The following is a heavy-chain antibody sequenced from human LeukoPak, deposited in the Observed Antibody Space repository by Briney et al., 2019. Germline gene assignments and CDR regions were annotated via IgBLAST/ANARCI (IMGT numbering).Heavy chain of an antibody. V-gene: IGHV3-23*01. CDR2: LFVGGASS. CDR3: AKECDYSPGHKFDL. J-gene: IGHJ5*02. CDR1: GFSFNSYV. D-gene: IGHD3-10*01. Sequence: GGSLRLSCAASGFSFNSYVMSWVRQAPGKGPEWVSVLFVGGASSLYADSVKGRFTISGDTSKNILYLQMNGLRAEDTAVYYCAKECDYSPGHKFDLWGQGTLVTVSS.